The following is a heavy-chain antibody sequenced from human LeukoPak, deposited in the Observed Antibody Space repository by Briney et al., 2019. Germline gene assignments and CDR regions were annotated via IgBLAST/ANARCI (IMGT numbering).Heavy chain of an antibody. D-gene: IGHD2-2*01. Sequence: SETLSLTCTVSGGSISSGSYYWSWIRQPAGKGLERIGRIYTSGSTNYNPSLKSRVTISVDTSKNQFSLKLSSVTAADTAVYYCATSCSSTSCGYYYYYMDVWGKGTTVTVSS. CDR3: ATSCSSTSCGYYYYYMDV. CDR2: IYTSGST. V-gene: IGHV4-61*02. J-gene: IGHJ6*03. CDR1: GGSISSGSYY.